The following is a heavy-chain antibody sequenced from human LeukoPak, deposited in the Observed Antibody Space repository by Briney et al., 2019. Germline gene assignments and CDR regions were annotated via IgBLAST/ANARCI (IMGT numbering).Heavy chain of an antibody. CDR2: ISGSSSFI. D-gene: IGHD2-2*01. V-gene: IGHV3-21*01. Sequence: GGSLRLSCAASGFTFSSYAMSWVRQAPGKGLEWVSSISGSSSFIYYADSVKGRFTISRDNAKNSLYLQMNSLRAEDTAVYYCARVRTTSLDYWGQGTLVTVSS. CDR1: GFTFSSYA. J-gene: IGHJ4*02. CDR3: ARVRTTSLDY.